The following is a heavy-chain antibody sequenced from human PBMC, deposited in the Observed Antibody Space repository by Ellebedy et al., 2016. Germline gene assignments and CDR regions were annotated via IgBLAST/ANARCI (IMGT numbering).Heavy chain of an antibody. CDR3: ARGRVPAAIVVFRAYYYYYMDV. J-gene: IGHJ6*03. D-gene: IGHD2-2*02. V-gene: IGHV1-18*04. CDR1: RYTFTGYY. CDR2: ISAYNGNT. Sequence: ASVKVSXKASRYTFTGYYMHWVRQAPGQGLEWMGWISAYNGNTNYAQKLQGRVTMTTDTSTSTAYMELSSLRSEDTAVYYCARGRVPAAIVVFRAYYYYYMDVWGKGTTVTVSS.